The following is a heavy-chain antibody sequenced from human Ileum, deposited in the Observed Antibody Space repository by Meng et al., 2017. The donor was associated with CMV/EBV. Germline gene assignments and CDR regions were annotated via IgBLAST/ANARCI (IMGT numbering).Heavy chain of an antibody. CDR2: ISAYNGNT. D-gene: IGHD2-21*01. V-gene: IGHV1-18*01. CDR3: ARDGAPYCATRSCFQLDS. Sequence: YSFTTYGMNWVTQATGQGIKWMGWISAYNGNTNYIEKIQGRVTMTTDTSTSTVFLVLRSLRSDDTAVYYCARDGAPYCATRSCFQLDSWGQGTLVTVSS. CDR1: YSFTTYG. J-gene: IGHJ4*02.